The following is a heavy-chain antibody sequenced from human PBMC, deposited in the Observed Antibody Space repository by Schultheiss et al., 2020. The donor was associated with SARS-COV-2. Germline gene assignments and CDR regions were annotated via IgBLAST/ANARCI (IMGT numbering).Heavy chain of an antibody. V-gene: IGHV1-69*13. CDR1: GGTFSSYA. Sequence: SVKVSCKASGGTFSSYAISWVRQAPGQGLEWMGGIIPIFGTANYAQKFQGRVTITADESTSTAYMELRSLRSDDTAVYYCARANLAYYDFWSGYSTTYYYYYYGMDVWGQGTTVTVSS. J-gene: IGHJ6*02. CDR3: ARANLAYYDFWSGYSTTYYYYYYGMDV. CDR2: IIPIFGTA. D-gene: IGHD3-3*01.